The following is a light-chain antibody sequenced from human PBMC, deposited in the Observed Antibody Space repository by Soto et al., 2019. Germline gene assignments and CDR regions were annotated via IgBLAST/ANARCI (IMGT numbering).Light chain of an antibody. V-gene: IGLV1-40*01. CDR1: SSNIGAGYD. Sequence: QSVLTQPPSVSGAPGQRVTISCTGSSSNIGAGYDVHWYQQLPGPAPKLLIHGNSNRPSGVPDRFAGYKSGTSASLAITGLQAEDEADYYCQSYDSSLSGVVFGGGTKLTVL. CDR2: GNS. J-gene: IGLJ2*01. CDR3: QSYDSSLSGVV.